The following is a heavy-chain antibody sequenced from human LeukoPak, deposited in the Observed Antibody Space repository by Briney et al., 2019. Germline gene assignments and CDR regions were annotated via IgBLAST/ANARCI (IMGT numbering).Heavy chain of an antibody. CDR1: GGSISSYY. CDR2: IYYSGST. J-gene: IGHJ4*02. Sequence: SETLSLTCTVSGGSISSYYWSWIRQPAGKGLEWIGYIYYSGSTNYNPSLKSRVTISVDKSKNQFSLKLSSVTAADTAVYYCATLRLGELSLPYWGQGTLVTVSS. V-gene: IGHV4-59*12. D-gene: IGHD3-16*02. CDR3: ATLRLGELSLPY.